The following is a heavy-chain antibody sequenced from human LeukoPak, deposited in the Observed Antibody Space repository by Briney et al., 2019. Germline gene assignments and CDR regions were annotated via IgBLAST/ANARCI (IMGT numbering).Heavy chain of an antibody. CDR1: GFTFSSYW. Sequence: GGSLRLSCAGSGFTFSSYWMHWVRQAPGKGLVWVSRISTDASSTTYADSVKGRFTISRDNAKGTLYLQMSSLRAEDTAVYYCAREMYDEDAFDIWGQGTMVTVSS. CDR3: AREMYDEDAFDI. D-gene: IGHD2-8*01. CDR2: ISTDASST. V-gene: IGHV3-74*01. J-gene: IGHJ3*02.